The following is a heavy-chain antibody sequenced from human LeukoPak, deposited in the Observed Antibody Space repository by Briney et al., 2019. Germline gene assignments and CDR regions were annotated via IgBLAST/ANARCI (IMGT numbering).Heavy chain of an antibody. J-gene: IGHJ5*02. CDR3: ARDVHGDYGSGWFDP. Sequence: VASVKVSCKTSGGTFNNSAISWVRQAPGQGLEWLGGIMPLFGTAGYPQKFQGRVTITKDESTRTVYLELTSLTSDDTAVYYCARDVHGDYGSGWFDPWGQGTLVSVSS. V-gene: IGHV1-69*05. CDR2: IMPLFGTA. CDR1: GGTFNNSA. D-gene: IGHD4-17*01.